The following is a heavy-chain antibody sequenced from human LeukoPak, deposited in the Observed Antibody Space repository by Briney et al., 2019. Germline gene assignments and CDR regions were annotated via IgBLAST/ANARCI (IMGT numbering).Heavy chain of an antibody. CDR3: TRVGYIDEGIDH. J-gene: IGHJ4*02. Sequence: GGSLRLSCEGSAFIFSGHWMNWVRQTPGKGLEWVASIKEDGSESHYVDSVKGRFTISRDNAKNSLYLQMNSLRAEDTAIYYCTRVGYIDEGIDHWGQGTLVTVSS. D-gene: IGHD5-24*01. CDR2: IKEDGSES. CDR1: AFIFSGHW. V-gene: IGHV3-7*04.